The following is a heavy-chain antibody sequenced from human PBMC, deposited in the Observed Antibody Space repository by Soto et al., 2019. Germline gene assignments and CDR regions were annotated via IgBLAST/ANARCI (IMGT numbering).Heavy chain of an antibody. J-gene: IGHJ4*02. D-gene: IGHD2-21*01. V-gene: IGHV3-21*06. CDR3: ARDIASPGGDYFDS. CDR1: GFTFRNYN. Sequence: EVQLVESGGGLVKAGGSLRLFCTASGFTFRNYNMNWVRQAPGKGLEWVSSISTGGAYMFYADSVKGRFTISRDNAQNSLFLQIDSPRAEDTAVYYCARDIASPGGDYFDSWGQGTLLTVSS. CDR2: ISTGGAYM.